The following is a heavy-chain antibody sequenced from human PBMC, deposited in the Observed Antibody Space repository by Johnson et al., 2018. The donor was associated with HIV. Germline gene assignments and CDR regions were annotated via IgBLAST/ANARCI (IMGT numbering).Heavy chain of an antibody. D-gene: IGHD1-26*01. CDR2: IKCDGSAK. V-gene: IGHV3-52*01. Sequence: VQLVESGGGVVQPGGSLRLSCTASGFTFSSYGMHWVCQAPETGLEWVADIKCDGSAKYYVDSVKGRLTISRDNAKNSLYLQMNSLRAEDTALYYCAKDYSGSYERAAFDIWGQGTMVTVSS. CDR3: AKDYSGSYERAAFDI. CDR1: GFTFSSYG. J-gene: IGHJ3*02.